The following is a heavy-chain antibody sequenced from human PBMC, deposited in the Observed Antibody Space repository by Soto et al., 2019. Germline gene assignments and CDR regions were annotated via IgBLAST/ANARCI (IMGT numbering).Heavy chain of an antibody. CDR2: LSASGTTI. V-gene: IGHV3-11*01. CDR3: ARDHDAFDI. CDR1: GFTFSDYY. J-gene: IGHJ3*02. Sequence: GGSLRLSCAASGFTFSDYYMSWIRQAPGKGLEWLSYLSASGTTIYYADSVKGRFTISRDNAKNSLYLQMNSLRAEDTAVYYCARDHDAFDIWGQATMVTVSS.